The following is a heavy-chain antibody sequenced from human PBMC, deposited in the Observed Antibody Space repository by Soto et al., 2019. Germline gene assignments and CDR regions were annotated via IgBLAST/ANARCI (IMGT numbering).Heavy chain of an antibody. CDR1: GFPFSSNA. CDR3: AKEAAAGLYFFDY. V-gene: IGHV3-23*01. CDR2: ISGSDGST. Sequence: GGSLRLSYAASGFPFSSNALSWVRLAPGKGLEWVSTISGSDGSTYYADPVKGRFTISRDSSKNTLYLQMNSLRAEDTAVYYCAKEAAAGLYFFDYWGQGTLVTVSS. J-gene: IGHJ4*02. D-gene: IGHD6-13*01.